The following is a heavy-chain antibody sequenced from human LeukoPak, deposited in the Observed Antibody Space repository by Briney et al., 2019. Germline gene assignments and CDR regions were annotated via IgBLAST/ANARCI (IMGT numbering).Heavy chain of an antibody. CDR2: IYYSGST. J-gene: IGHJ4*02. Sequence: SETLSLTCTVSGGSISSYYWSWIRQPPGKGLEWIGYIYYSGSTTYNPSLKSRVTISVDTSKNQFSLKLSSVTAADTAVYYCARDKQPGVYWGQGTLVTVSS. V-gene: IGHV4-59*01. D-gene: IGHD7-27*01. CDR3: ARDKQPGVY. CDR1: GGSISSYY.